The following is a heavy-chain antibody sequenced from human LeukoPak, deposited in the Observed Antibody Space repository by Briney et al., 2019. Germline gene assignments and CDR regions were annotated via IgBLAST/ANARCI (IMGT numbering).Heavy chain of an antibody. D-gene: IGHD3-22*01. CDR2: ISVYNGNT. J-gene: IGHJ4*02. CDR1: GYTFTSYD. Sequence: ASVKVSCKASGYTFTSYDINWVRQATGQGLEWMGWISVYNGNTNYAQKFQGRVTMTTDTSTNTAYMELRSLRSDDTAVYYCARDSFMIVMTKPDYWGQGTLVTVSS. CDR3: ARDSFMIVMTKPDY. V-gene: IGHV1-18*01.